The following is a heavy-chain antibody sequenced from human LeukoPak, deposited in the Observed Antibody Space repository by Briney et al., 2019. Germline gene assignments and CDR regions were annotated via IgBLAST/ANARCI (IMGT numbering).Heavy chain of an antibody. V-gene: IGHV5-51*01. CDR3: VRHDPYYYGSTY. CDR1: GYSFTSYW. Sequence: RGESLKISCKGSGYSFTSYWIGWVRQMPGKGLEWMGIIYPADSDTRYSPSFQGQVTISADKSISTAYLQWSSLKASGTAMYYCVRHDPYYYGSTYWGQGTLVTVSS. J-gene: IGHJ4*02. CDR2: IYPADSDT. D-gene: IGHD3-10*01.